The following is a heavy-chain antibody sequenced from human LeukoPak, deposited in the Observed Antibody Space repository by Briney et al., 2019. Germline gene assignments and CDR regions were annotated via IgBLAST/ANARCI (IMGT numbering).Heavy chain of an antibody. V-gene: IGHV4-59*08. CDR1: GGSISSYY. CDR2: IYYSGST. J-gene: IGHJ6*02. CDR3: ARLTMIVEDYYYYGMDV. Sequence: SETLSLTCTVSGGSISSYYWSWIRQPPGKGLEWFGYIYYSGSTNYNPSLKSRVTISVDTSKNQFSLKLSSVTAADTAVYYCARLTMIVEDYYYYGMDVWGQGTTVTVSS. D-gene: IGHD3-22*01.